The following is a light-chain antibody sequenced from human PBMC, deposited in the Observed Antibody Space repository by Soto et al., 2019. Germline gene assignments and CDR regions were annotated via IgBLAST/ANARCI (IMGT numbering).Light chain of an antibody. CDR1: QSVRSSF. J-gene: IGKJ2*01. CDR3: QQYETSVMYT. CDR2: DVS. Sequence: EIVLTQSPATLSLSPGERATLSCRASQSVRSSFFAWYQQKPGQAPRLLIYDVSIRATGIPDRFSGSGSGTDFTLTINRLEPEDFAVYYCQQYETSVMYTFGQGTKLEIK. V-gene: IGKV3-20*01.